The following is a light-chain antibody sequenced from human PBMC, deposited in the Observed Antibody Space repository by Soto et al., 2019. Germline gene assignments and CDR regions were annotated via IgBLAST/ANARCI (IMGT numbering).Light chain of an antibody. Sequence: DIHMTQSPSSLSASLLYIVAITCXASQSISSYLNWYQQKPGKAPKLLIYAASSLQSGVPSRFSGSGSGTDFTLTISSLQPEDFATYYCQQANSFPLTFGGGTKVDIK. V-gene: IGKV1-39*01. J-gene: IGKJ4*01. CDR2: AAS. CDR1: QSISSY. CDR3: QQANSFPLT.